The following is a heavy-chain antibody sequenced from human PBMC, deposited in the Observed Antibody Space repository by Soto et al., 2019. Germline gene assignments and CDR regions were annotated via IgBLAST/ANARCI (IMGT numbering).Heavy chain of an antibody. CDR1: GGSISRYS. D-gene: IGHD2-21*02. CDR2: MYNTGST. J-gene: IGHJ6*02. CDR3: ARDLWGYCGTDCYPLDV. V-gene: IGHV4-59*01. Sequence: SATLSLTCTVSGGSISRYSRSWIRQPPWKGLEWIGYMYNTGSTVYNPSFKSRVTISVDTSKNQFSLKLNSVTAADTAVYYCARDLWGYCGTDCYPLDVWGQGTTVAIS.